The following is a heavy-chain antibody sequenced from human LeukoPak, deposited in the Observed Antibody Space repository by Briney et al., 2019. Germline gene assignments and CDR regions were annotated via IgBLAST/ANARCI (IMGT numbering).Heavy chain of an antibody. V-gene: IGHV3-43*02. CDR2: INGDGGSK. D-gene: IGHD3-3*01. CDR3: VRGNFYF. J-gene: IGHJ4*02. Sequence: GGSLRLSCAASGFTFGDYVMNWVRQAPGKGLEWVSLINGDGGSKYYAESMKGRFTISRDNSKNSLYLQMDSLRIEDTALYYCVRGNFYFWGQGTLVTVSS. CDR1: GFTFGDYV.